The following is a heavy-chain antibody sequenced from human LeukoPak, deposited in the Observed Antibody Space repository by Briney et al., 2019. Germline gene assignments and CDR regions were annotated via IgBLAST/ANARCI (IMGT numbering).Heavy chain of an antibody. CDR3: ARDHYYGSVLDW. V-gene: IGHV3-30-3*01. D-gene: IGHD3-10*01. J-gene: IGHJ4*02. Sequence: GRSLRLSCAASGFTFSSYAMHWVRQPPGKGLEWVAVISYDGSNKYYADSVKGRFTISRDNSKNTLYLQMNSLRAEDTAVYYCARDHYYGSVLDWRGQGTLVTVSS. CDR2: ISYDGSNK. CDR1: GFTFSSYA.